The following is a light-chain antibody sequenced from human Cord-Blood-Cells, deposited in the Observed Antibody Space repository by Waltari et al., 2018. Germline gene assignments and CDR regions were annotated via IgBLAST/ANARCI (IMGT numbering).Light chain of an antibody. CDR3: QQRGSSAWA. CDR2: GAS. CDR1: QSVSSSY. J-gene: IGKJ1*01. V-gene: IGKV3-20*01. Sequence: EIVLTQSPGTLSLYPGDRAPLSCRASQSVSSSYLAWCQQKPGQAPRIHIYGASKRSTGIPDGFSVGGSGTGFTITISRLDPEDFAVYNCQQRGSSAWAFGQGTKVE.